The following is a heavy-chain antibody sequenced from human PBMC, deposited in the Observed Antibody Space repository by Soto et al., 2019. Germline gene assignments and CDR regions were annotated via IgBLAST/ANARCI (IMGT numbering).Heavy chain of an antibody. J-gene: IGHJ6*02. CDR1: GGTFSSYT. CDR2: IIPILGIA. D-gene: IGHD3-10*01. V-gene: IGHV1-69*02. CDR3: ARAIGSGKNYYYGMDV. Sequence: QVQLVQSGAEVKKPGSSVKVSCKASGGTFSSYTISWVRQAPGQGLEWMGRIIPILGIANYAQKFQGRVTITADKSTSTAYMELSSLRSEDTAVYYCARAIGSGKNYYYGMDVWGQGTTVTVSS.